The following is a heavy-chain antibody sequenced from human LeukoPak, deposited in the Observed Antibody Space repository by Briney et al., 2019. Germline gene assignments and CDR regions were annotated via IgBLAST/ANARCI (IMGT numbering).Heavy chain of an antibody. V-gene: IGHV4-59*08. J-gene: IGHJ1*01. CDR2: IHYSGAT. D-gene: IGHD3-3*01. Sequence: SETXSLTCTVSGDSISGYFWSWIRQTPGKGVEWIGYIHYSGATNYNPSLKSRVTISVDTSKDQFSLKLSSVNAADTAMYYCARHRSPLESFHHWGQGTLVTVSS. CDR1: GDSISGYF. CDR3: ARHRSPLESFHH.